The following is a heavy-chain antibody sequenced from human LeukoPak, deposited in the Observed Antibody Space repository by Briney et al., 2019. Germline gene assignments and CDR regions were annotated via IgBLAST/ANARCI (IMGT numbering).Heavy chain of an antibody. J-gene: IGHJ4*02. Sequence: GGSLRLSCAASGFTFSSYSMNWVRQAPGKGLEWVSSISSSSSYIYYADSVKGRFTTSRDNAKNSLYLQMNSLRAEDTAVYYCARMYDSSGYYFDYWGQGTLVTVSS. CDR1: GFTFSSYS. D-gene: IGHD3-22*01. V-gene: IGHV3-21*01. CDR2: ISSSSSYI. CDR3: ARMYDSSGYYFDY.